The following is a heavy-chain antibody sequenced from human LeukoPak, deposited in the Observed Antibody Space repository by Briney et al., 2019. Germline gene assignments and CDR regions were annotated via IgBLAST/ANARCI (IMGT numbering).Heavy chain of an antibody. D-gene: IGHD2-15*01. CDR1: GFTFSDYN. CDR2: ISRSGSTK. CDR3: ARVLRYCSGGNCYSGGLGYVGV. J-gene: IGHJ6*03. Sequence: GGSLRLSCAASGFTFSDYNMRWIRQAPGKGLEWVSSISRSGSTKYYADSVKGRFTISRDNAKNSLFLQMNSLRAEDTAVYYCARVLRYCSGGNCYSGGLGYVGVWGKGTTVTISS. V-gene: IGHV3-11*01.